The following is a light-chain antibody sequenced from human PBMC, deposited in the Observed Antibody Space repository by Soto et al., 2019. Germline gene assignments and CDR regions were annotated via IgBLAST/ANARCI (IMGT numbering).Light chain of an antibody. J-gene: IGLJ1*01. CDR3: SSYTTSSKYV. V-gene: IGLV2-14*01. Sequence: QSVLTPPASVSGSPGQSITISCTGTSSDVGSYNFVSWYQHLPGKAPKLMIYEVSNRPSGVSDRFSGSKSGNTASLTISGLQAEDEAAYYCSSYTTSSKYVFGTGTKVTVL. CDR1: SSDVGSYNF. CDR2: EVS.